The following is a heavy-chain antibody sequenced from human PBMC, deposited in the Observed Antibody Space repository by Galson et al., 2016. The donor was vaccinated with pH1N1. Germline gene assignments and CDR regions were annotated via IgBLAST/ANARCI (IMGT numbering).Heavy chain of an antibody. J-gene: IGHJ5*02. CDR3: AKEDQCYGGNLFDP. D-gene: IGHD4-23*01. CDR1: GFTFGTHA. CDR2: ISGSGGSR. V-gene: IGHV3-23*01. Sequence: SLRLSCAASGFTFGTHAMTWVRQAPGKGLQWVAVISGSGGSREYADSVKGRFTIYRDKSKNTLYLQMNSVRVGDTGIYYCAKEDQCYGGNLFDPWGQGTQVTVSS.